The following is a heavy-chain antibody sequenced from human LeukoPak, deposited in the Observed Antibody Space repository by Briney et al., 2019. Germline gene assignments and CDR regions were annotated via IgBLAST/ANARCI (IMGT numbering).Heavy chain of an antibody. CDR3: ARGYYDSSGPVNTNYYYYYMDV. CDR1: GYTFTSYD. V-gene: IGHV1-8*02. D-gene: IGHD3-22*01. CDR2: MNPNSGNT. Sequence: ASVKVSCKASGYTFTSYDINWVRQATGQGLEWMGWMNPNSGNTGYAQKLQGRVTMTTDTSTSTAYMELRSLRSDDTAVYYCARGYYDSSGPVNTNYYYYYMDVWGKGTTVTISS. J-gene: IGHJ6*03.